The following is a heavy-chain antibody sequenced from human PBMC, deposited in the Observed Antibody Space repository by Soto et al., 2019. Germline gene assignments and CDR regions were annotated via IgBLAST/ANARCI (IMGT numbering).Heavy chain of an antibody. CDR2: MNTNNGNT. V-gene: IGHV1-8*01. Sequence: QVLLVQSGADVKKPGASVKVSCKTSGYTFTEFDLNWVRQAPGQGLEWMGWMNTNNGNTGYAQKFQGRVTMTRDTSISTAYMELRILRSEDTAVYYCARVVRFFGGHAGYWGQGTLVTVSS. D-gene: IGHD3-3*01. CDR3: ARVVRFFGGHAGY. CDR1: GYTFTEFD. J-gene: IGHJ4*02.